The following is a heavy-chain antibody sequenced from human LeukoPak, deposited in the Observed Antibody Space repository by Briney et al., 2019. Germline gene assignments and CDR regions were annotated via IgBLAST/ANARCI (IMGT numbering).Heavy chain of an antibody. D-gene: IGHD3-10*01. CDR3: ARDHYYRSGSYYVY. CDR1: GFAFSSYW. Sequence: GGSLRLSCAASGFAFSSYWMSWVRQAPGKGLEWVANIKQDESEKYYVDSVKGRFTISRDNAKNSLYLQMNSLRAEDTAVYYCARDHYYRSGSYYVYWGQGTLVTVSS. V-gene: IGHV3-7*04. J-gene: IGHJ4*02. CDR2: IKQDESEK.